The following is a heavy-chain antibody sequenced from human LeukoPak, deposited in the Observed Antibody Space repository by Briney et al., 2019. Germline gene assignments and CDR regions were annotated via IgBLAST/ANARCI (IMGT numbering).Heavy chain of an antibody. CDR3: ARGRDGYKKFDY. CDR2: INHSGST. Sequence: PSETLSLTCAVYGGSFSGYYWSWIRQPPGKGLEWIGEINHSGSTNYNPSLKSRVTISVDTSKNQFSLKLSSVTAADTAMYYCARGRDGYKKFDYWGQGTLVTVSS. V-gene: IGHV4-34*01. CDR1: GGSFSGYY. D-gene: IGHD5-24*01. J-gene: IGHJ4*02.